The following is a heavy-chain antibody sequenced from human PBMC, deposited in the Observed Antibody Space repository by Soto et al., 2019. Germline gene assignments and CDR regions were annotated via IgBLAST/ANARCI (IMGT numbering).Heavy chain of an antibody. D-gene: IGHD6-19*01. CDR1: GLIFSDYH. V-gene: IGHV3-72*01. Sequence: EVQLVESGGGLVQPGGSLRLSCAASGLIFSDYHMDWVRQAPGKGLEWVGRIRRKANSYTTEYAASVQGRFTISRDDSRSSLYLQRNSLKSEETAVYYCAMLGGWSGGSSGMDVWGQGTTVTVSS. J-gene: IGHJ6*02. CDR3: AMLGGWSGGSSGMDV. CDR2: IRRKANSYTT.